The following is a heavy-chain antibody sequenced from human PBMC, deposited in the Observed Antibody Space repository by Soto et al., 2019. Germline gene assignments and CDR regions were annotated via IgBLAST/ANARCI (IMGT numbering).Heavy chain of an antibody. CDR1: VGAFSGYY. J-gene: IGHJ5*02. Sequence: QVQLQQWGAGLLKPSETLSLTCAVYVGAFSGYYWSWIRQPPGKGLEWIGEINHSGSTNYNPSLKSRVTISVDTSKNQFSLKLSSVTAADTAVYYCAREGRLSNWFDHWGQGTLVTVSS. CDR3: AREGRLSNWFDH. CDR2: INHSGST. D-gene: IGHD6-6*01. V-gene: IGHV4-34*01.